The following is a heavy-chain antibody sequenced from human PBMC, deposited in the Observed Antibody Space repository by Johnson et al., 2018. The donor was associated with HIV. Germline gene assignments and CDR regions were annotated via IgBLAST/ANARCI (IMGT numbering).Heavy chain of an antibody. CDR3: ARVYSSSSAHAFDI. V-gene: IGHV3-13*01. CDR2: ITTAGDA. D-gene: IGHD6-6*01. Sequence: VQLVESGGGLAQPGGSLRLSCASSGFTFSSYDMHWVRQGTGEALEWVSAITTAGDAYYADSVKGRFTISRDNSKNTLYLQMNSLRAEDTAVYYCARVYSSSSAHAFDIWGQGTMVTVSS. J-gene: IGHJ3*02. CDR1: GFTFSSYD.